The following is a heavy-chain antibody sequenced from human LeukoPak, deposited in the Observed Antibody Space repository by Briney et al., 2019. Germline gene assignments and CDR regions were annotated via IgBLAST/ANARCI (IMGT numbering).Heavy chain of an antibody. V-gene: IGHV3-74*01. Sequence: GGSLRLSCAASGFTFSSYWMHWVRQAPGKGLAWVSRINSDGSSTSYADSVKGRFTISRDNAKNTLYLQMNSLRAEDTAVYYCARLYTVTTVFDYWGQGTLVTVSS. CDR3: ARLYTVTTVFDY. CDR1: GFTFSSYW. CDR2: INSDGSST. J-gene: IGHJ4*02. D-gene: IGHD4-17*01.